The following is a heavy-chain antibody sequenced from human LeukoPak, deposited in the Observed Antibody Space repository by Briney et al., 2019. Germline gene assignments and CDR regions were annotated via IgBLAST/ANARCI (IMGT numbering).Heavy chain of an antibody. CDR3: ATTSYDSSGYYYNYFDY. CDR2: ISYDGSNK. Sequence: GGSLRLSCAASGFTFSRYGMHWVRQAPGKGLEWVAVISYDGSNKYYADSVKGRFTISRDNSKNTLYLQMNSLRAEDTAVYYCATTSYDSSGYYYNYFDYWGQGTLVTVSS. V-gene: IGHV3-30*03. D-gene: IGHD3-22*01. J-gene: IGHJ4*02. CDR1: GFTFSRYG.